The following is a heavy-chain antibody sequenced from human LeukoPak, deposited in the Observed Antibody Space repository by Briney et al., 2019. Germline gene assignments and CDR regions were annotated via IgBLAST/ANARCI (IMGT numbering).Heavy chain of an antibody. CDR1: GYTFTSYY. CDR3: ARDIAARPVHDAFDI. V-gene: IGHV1-2*02. Sequence: ASVKVSCKASGYTFTSYYMHWVRQAPGQGLEWMGWINPNSGGTNYAQKFQGRVTMTRDTSISTAYMELSRLRSDDTAVYYCARDIAARPVHDAFDIWGQGTMVTVSS. D-gene: IGHD6-6*01. CDR2: INPNSGGT. J-gene: IGHJ3*02.